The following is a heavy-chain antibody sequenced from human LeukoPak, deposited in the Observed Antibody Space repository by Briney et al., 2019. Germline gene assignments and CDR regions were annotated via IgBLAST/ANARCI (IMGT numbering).Heavy chain of an antibody. J-gene: IGHJ5*02. D-gene: IGHD1-26*01. V-gene: IGHV3-7*01. CDR2: INQGGSVK. CDR3: ARQMADSGSYYPNWFDP. Sequence: GGSLRLSCAASGFTFRSYWMSWVRQAPGKGLEWVANINQGGSVKYYVDSVKGRFTISRDDAKNSLYVQMNSLRDEDTAVYYCARQMADSGSYYPNWFDPWGQGTLVTVSS. CDR1: GFTFRSYW.